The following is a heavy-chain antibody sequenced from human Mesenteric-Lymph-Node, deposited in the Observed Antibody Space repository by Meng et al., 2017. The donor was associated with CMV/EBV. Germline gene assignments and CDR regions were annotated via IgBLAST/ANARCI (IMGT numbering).Heavy chain of an antibody. V-gene: IGHV4-39*01. CDR2: IYYSGST. J-gene: IGHJ5*02. CDR1: GGSISSSSCY. CDR3: ARPHYYGSGSSPWFDP. D-gene: IGHD3-10*01. Sequence: QLQLQESGPGLVKPSETLSLPCPVPGGSISSSSCYWGWIRQPPGKGLEWIGSIYYSGSTYYNPSLKSRVTISVDTSKNQFSLKLSSVTAADTAVYYCARPHYYGSGSSPWFDPWGQGTLVTVSS.